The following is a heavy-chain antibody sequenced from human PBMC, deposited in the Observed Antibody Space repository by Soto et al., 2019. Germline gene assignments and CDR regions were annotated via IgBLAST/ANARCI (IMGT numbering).Heavy chain of an antibody. V-gene: IGHV3-74*01. J-gene: IGHJ6*03. CDR2: INSDGSST. CDR3: ARAGCSSTSCYYYYYYMDV. CDR1: GFTFSSYW. D-gene: IGHD2-2*01. Sequence: GGSLRLSCAASGFTFSSYWMHWVRQAPGKGLVWVSRINSDGSSTSYADSVKGRFTISRDNAKNTLYLQMNSLRAEDTAVYYCARAGCSSTSCYYYYYYMDVWGKGTTVTVSS.